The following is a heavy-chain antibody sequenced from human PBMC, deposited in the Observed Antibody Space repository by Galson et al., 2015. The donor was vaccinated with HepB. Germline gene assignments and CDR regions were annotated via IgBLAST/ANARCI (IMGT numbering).Heavy chain of an antibody. Sequence: ETLSLTCAVYGGSFSGYYWSWIRQPPGKGLEWIGEINHSGSTNYNPSLKSRVTISVDTSKNQFSLKLSSVTAADTAVYYCARGQYPDSMDYDYVWGSYRQIDYWGQGTLVTVSS. CDR3: ARGQYPDSMDYDYVWGSYRQIDY. V-gene: IGHV4-34*01. CDR1: GGSFSGYY. CDR2: INHSGST. D-gene: IGHD3-16*02. J-gene: IGHJ4*02.